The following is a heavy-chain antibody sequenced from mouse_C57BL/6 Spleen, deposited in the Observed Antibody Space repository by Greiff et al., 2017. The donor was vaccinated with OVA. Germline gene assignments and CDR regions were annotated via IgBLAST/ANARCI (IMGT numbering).Heavy chain of an antibody. CDR1: GYTFTSYW. Sequence: QVQLQQPGAELVKPGASVKLSCKASGYTFTSYWMPWVKQRPGQGLEWIGEIDPSDSYTNYNQKFKGKATLTVDTSSSTAYMQLSSLTSEDSAVYYCARGNDYFDYWGQGTTLTVSS. J-gene: IGHJ2*01. D-gene: IGHD2-1*01. V-gene: IGHV1-50*01. CDR2: IDPSDSYT. CDR3: ARGNDYFDY.